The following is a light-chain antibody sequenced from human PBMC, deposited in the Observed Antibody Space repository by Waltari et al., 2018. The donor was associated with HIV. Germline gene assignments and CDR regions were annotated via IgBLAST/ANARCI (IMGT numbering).Light chain of an antibody. CDR1: RSNIGNND. V-gene: IGLV1-47*01. Sequence: QSVLTQPPSASGTPGQRVTISCSGSRSNIGNNDVYWFQQLLGTAPKLLIYRNNERPSGVADRFTGSKSGTSASLAISGLRSEDEADYYCDAWDASLSGRVFGGGTKLTVL. CDR3: DAWDASLSGRV. CDR2: RNN. J-gene: IGLJ3*02.